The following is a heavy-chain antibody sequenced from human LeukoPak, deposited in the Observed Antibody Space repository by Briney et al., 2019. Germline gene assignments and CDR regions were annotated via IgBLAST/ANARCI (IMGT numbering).Heavy chain of an antibody. Sequence: GGSLRLSCAASGLTLSPHTINWVRQPPGKGLEWVSSISSGSSYIYYTDSVKGRFTISRDNAKNSLYLQMNSLRAEDTAVYYCARVRVTAGDRCLYGSGRTLDFYSGMDVWGQGTTVTVSS. D-gene: IGHD3-10*01. J-gene: IGHJ6*02. CDR2: ISSGSSYI. CDR3: ARVRVTAGDRCLYGSGRTLDFYSGMDV. CDR1: GLTLSPHT. V-gene: IGHV3-21*01.